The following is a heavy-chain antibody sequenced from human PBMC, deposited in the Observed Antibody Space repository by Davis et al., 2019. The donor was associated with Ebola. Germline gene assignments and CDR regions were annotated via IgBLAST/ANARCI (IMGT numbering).Heavy chain of an antibody. Sequence: PGGSLRLSCAASGFIFSRHPMSWVRQSPGKGLEWVATMAGTSGSKYYADSVRGRFTISRDNSKDTLSLQMNSLRGEDTGIYYCVNPLYYYDTSGTGYWGQGTLVTVSS. CDR3: VNPLYYYDTSGTGY. CDR1: GFIFSRHP. V-gene: IGHV3-23*01. J-gene: IGHJ4*02. D-gene: IGHD3-22*01. CDR2: MAGTSGSK.